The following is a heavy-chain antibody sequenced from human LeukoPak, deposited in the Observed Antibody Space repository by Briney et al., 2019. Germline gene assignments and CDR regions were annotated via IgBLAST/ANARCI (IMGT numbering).Heavy chain of an antibody. CDR2: IKPDGGDK. V-gene: IGHV3-7*05. CDR1: GLTFSNSW. D-gene: IGHD2-8*01. CDR3: ARMKMLD. Sequence: PGGSLRLSCAASGLTFSNSWMQWVRQAPGKGLEWVANIKPDGGDKYHVDSVKGRFTISRDNAKNSLYLQMTGLRAEDTAVYYCARMKMLDWGQGTPVIVSS. J-gene: IGHJ4*02.